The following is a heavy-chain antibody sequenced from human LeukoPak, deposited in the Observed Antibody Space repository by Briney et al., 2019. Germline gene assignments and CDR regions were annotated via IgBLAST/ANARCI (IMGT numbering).Heavy chain of an antibody. CDR1: GFTFSSYS. CDR3: ARRGGVVPAAHMDV. CDR2: ISSSSSTI. V-gene: IGHV3-48*01. J-gene: IGHJ6*03. Sequence: GGSLRLSCAASGFTFSSYSMNWVRQAPGKGLEWVSYISSSSSTIYYADSVKGRFTISRDNAKNSLYLQMNSLRAEGTAVYYCARRGGVVPAAHMDVWGKGTTVTVSS. D-gene: IGHD2-2*01.